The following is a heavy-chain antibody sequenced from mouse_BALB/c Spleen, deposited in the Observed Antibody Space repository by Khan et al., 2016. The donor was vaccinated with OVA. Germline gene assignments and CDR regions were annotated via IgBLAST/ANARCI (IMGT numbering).Heavy chain of an antibody. CDR2: IDPYDSET. CDR1: GYTFTSYW. Sequence: VQLQQSGTELVRPGTSVKLSCKASGYTFTSYWMNWIKQRPEQGLEWIGRIDPYDSETHYNQKFKDKATLTVDKSSNTAYMQLTSLTSEDSAVYNCARNPFGYWGQGTLVTVSA. CDR3: ARNPFGY. J-gene: IGHJ3*01. V-gene: IGHV1-52*01.